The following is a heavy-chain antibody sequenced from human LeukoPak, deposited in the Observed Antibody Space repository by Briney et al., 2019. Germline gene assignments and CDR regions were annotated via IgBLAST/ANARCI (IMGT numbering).Heavy chain of an antibody. Sequence: PGGSLRLSCAASGFTFSSYAMSWVRQALGKGLEWVSAISGSGGSTYYADSVKGRFTLSRDNSKNTLYLQMNSLRADDTAVYYCAKQRAVAGTDYWGQGTLVAVSS. CDR1: GFTFSSYA. CDR3: AKQRAVAGTDY. V-gene: IGHV3-23*01. CDR2: ISGSGGST. J-gene: IGHJ4*02. D-gene: IGHD6-19*01.